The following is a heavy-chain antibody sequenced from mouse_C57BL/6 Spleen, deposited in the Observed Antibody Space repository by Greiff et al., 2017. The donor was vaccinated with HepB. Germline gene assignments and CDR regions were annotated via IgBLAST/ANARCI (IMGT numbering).Heavy chain of an antibody. D-gene: IGHD2-2*01. CDR2: IYPGDGDT. CDR3: ARGGYDPYYFDY. CDR1: GYAFSSSW. V-gene: IGHV1-82*01. Sequence: VQLVESGPELVKPGASVKISCKASGYAFSSSWMNWVKQRPGKGLEWIGRIYPGDGDTNYNGKFKGKATLTADKSSSTAYMQLSSLTSEDSAVYFCARGGYDPYYFDYWGQGTTLTVSS. J-gene: IGHJ2*01.